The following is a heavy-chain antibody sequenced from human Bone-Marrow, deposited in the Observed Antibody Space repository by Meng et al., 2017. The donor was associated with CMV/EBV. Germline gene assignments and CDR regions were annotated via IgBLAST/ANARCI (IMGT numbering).Heavy chain of an antibody. V-gene: IGHV3-48*04. J-gene: IGHJ6*02. CDR1: GFTFSSYW. D-gene: IGHD6-13*01. Sequence: GGSLRLSCAASGFTFSSYWMSWVRQAPGKGLEWVSYISSSGSTIYYADSVKGRFTISRDNAKNSLYLQMNSLRAEDTAVYYCARGWAPLPYYYYGMDVWGQGTTVTVSS. CDR3: ARGWAPLPYYYYGMDV. CDR2: ISSSGSTI.